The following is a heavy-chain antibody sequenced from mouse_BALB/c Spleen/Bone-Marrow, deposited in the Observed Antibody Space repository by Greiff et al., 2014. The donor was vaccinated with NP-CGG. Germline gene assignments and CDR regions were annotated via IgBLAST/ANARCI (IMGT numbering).Heavy chain of an antibody. CDR3: SRITTATGAMDY. CDR1: GFSLTSYG. V-gene: IGHV2-9*02. CDR2: IWADGST. J-gene: IGHJ4*01. D-gene: IGHD1-2*01. Sequence: VKVVESGPGLVAPSQSLSITCTVSGFSLTSYGVHWVRQPPGKGLERLGVIWADGSTNYNSALMSRLSISKDNSKSQVFLKMNSLQTDDTAMYYCSRITTATGAMDYWGQGTSVTVSS.